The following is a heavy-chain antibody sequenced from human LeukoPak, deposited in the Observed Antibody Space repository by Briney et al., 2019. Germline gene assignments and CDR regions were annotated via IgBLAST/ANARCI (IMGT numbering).Heavy chain of an antibody. D-gene: IGHD3-22*01. CDR3: ARGLRLGSSGYYKRYNWFDP. CDR1: GGSFSGYY. J-gene: IGHJ5*02. CDR2: INHSGST. Sequence: PSETLSLTCAVYGGSFSGYYWSWIRQPPGKGLEWIGEINHSGSTNYNPSLKSRVTISVDTSENQFSLKLSSVTAADTAVYYCARGLRLGSSGYYKRYNWFDPWGQGTLVTVSS. V-gene: IGHV4-34*01.